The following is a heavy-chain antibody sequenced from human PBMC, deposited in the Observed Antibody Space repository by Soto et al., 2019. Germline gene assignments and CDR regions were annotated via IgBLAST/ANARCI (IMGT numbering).Heavy chain of an antibody. Sequence: GGSLRLSCAASGFTFSSYAVSWVRQAPGKGLEWVSAISGSGGSTYYADSVKGRFTISRDNSKNTLYLQMNSLRAEDTAVYYCAKAEIGGSSSPASDYWGQGTLVTVSS. V-gene: IGHV3-23*01. CDR1: GFTFSSYA. J-gene: IGHJ4*02. D-gene: IGHD6-6*01. CDR2: ISGSGGST. CDR3: AKAEIGGSSSPASDY.